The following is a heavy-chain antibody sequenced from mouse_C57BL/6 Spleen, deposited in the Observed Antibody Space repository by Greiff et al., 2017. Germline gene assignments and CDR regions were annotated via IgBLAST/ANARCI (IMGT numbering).Heavy chain of an antibody. V-gene: IGHV3-6*01. J-gene: IGHJ1*03. D-gene: IGHD1-1*01. CDR3: AREGYYGMNYPHWYFDV. CDR2: ISHHGSN. CDR1: GYSITSGYY. Sequence: EVQLQESGPGLVKPSQSLSLTCSVTGYSITSGYYWNWIRQFPGNKLEWMGYISHHGSNNYNPSLKNRITITRDTSKNQFFLKLNSVTTEDTATYYCAREGYYGMNYPHWYFDVWGTGTTVTVSS.